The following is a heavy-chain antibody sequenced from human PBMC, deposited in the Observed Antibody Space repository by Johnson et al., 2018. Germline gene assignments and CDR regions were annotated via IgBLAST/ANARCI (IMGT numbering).Heavy chain of an antibody. CDR3: AREDFPVATLITPFGY. CDR1: GFGFRSYA. J-gene: IGHJ4*02. CDR2: ISYDGSHT. Sequence: QVRLVQSGGGVVQPGRSLRLSCAASGFGFRSYAMHWVRQAPGKGLEWVAVISYDGSHTNYIEPVKGRFTISRDNSKNTLFLQINSLRIEDTAVYYCAREDFPVATLITPFGYWGLGTLVTVSS. D-gene: IGHD5-12*01. V-gene: IGHV3-30-3*01.